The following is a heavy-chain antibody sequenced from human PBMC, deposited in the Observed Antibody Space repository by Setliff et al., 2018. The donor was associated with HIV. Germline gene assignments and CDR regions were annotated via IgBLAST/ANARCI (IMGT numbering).Heavy chain of an antibody. D-gene: IGHD5-12*01. CDR3: ARDQATGYEKVWFSWIDP. J-gene: IGHJ5*02. V-gene: IGHV1-69*13. Sequence: SVKVSCKASGGTFSLYAINWVRQAPGQGLEWMGGIIPIFNTANYAQKFQGRVTITADGSTSTAYMELSSLRFEGTATCYCARDQATGYEKVWFSWIDPWGQGTLVTLSS. CDR2: IIPIFNTA. CDR1: GGTFSLYA.